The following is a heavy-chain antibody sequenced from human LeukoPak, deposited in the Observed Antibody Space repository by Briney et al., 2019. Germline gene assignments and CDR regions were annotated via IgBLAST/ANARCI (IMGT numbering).Heavy chain of an antibody. CDR3: ARDQDCGGDCYEYYYGMDV. D-gene: IGHD2-21*02. Sequence: GSPRLSCAASGFTLSGYWMSWVRQTPGKGLDWVANINQDGSAQYCADSVRGRFTISRDNAKNSLYLQMNSLRAEDTAVYYCARDQDCGGDCYEYYYGMDVWGQGTTDPVSS. V-gene: IGHV3-7*01. CDR1: GFTLSGYW. J-gene: IGHJ6*02. CDR2: INQDGSAQ.